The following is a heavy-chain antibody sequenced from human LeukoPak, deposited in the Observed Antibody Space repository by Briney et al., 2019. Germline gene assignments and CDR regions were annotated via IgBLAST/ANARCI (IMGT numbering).Heavy chain of an antibody. CDR3: AKGYSGYDHFDY. CDR1: GFTFSSYA. V-gene: IGHV3-23*01. CDR2: ISGSDGST. Sequence: GGSLRLSCAASGFTFSSYAMSWVRQAPGKGLEWVSAISGSDGSTYYADSVKGRFTISRDNSKNTLYLQMNSLRAEDTAVYYCAKGYSGYDHFDYWGQGTLVTVSS. D-gene: IGHD5-12*01. J-gene: IGHJ4*02.